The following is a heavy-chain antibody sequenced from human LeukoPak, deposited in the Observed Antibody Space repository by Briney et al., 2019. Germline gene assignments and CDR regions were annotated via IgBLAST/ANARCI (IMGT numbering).Heavy chain of an antibody. V-gene: IGHV3-21*01. CDR1: GFTFTSYS. CDR3: AREGFYGHFDY. J-gene: IGHJ4*02. CDR2: ISTSSSYI. Sequence: YPGGSLRLSCAASGFTFTSYSMNWVRLAPGKGLEWVSSISTSSSYIYYADSVKGRFTISRDNAKNSLYLQMNSLRAEDTAVYYCAREGFYGHFDYWGQGTLVTVSS. D-gene: IGHD4-17*01.